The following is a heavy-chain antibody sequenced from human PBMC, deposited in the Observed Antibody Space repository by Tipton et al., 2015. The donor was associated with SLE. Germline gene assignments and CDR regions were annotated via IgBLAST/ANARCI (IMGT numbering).Heavy chain of an antibody. CDR3: AREGCSSTSCPYYMDV. Sequence: TLSLTCTVSGGSISSYYWSWIRQPPGKGLEWIGYIYTSGSTNYNPSLKSRVTISVDTPKNQFSLKLSSVTAADTAVYYCAREGCSSTSCPYYMDVWGKGTTVTVSS. D-gene: IGHD2-2*01. CDR2: IYTSGST. CDR1: GGSISSYY. J-gene: IGHJ6*03. V-gene: IGHV4-59*01.